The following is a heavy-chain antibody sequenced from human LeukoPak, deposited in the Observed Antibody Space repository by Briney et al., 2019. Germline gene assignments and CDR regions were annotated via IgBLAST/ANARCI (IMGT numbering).Heavy chain of an antibody. CDR2: ISSSSSTI. J-gene: IGHJ6*02. CDR1: GFTFSSYS. CDR3: AKDSSRYYYYGMDV. Sequence: GGSLRLFCAASGFTFSSYSMNWVRQAPGKGLEWVSYISSSSSTIYYADSVKGRFTISRDNAKNSLYLQMNSLRAEDTAVYYCAKDSSRYYYYGMDVWGQGTTVTVSS. D-gene: IGHD6-6*01. V-gene: IGHV3-48*04.